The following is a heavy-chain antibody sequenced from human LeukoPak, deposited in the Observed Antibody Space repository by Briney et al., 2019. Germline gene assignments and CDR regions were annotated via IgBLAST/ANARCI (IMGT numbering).Heavy chain of an antibody. J-gene: IGHJ5*02. Sequence: PSETLSLTCTVSGGSISSGGYYWSWIRQHPGKGLEWIGYIYYSGSTYYNPSLKSRVTISVDTSKIQFSLKLSSVTAADTAVYYCARGETYYDFWSGYYDNWFDPWGQGTLVTVSS. V-gene: IGHV4-31*03. D-gene: IGHD3-3*01. CDR2: IYYSGST. CDR3: ARGETYYDFWSGYYDNWFDP. CDR1: GGSISSGGYY.